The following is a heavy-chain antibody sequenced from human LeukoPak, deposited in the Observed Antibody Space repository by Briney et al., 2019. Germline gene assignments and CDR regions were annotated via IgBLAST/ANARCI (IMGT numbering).Heavy chain of an antibody. J-gene: IGHJ4*02. CDR3: ARCEYGDYGDY. Sequence: GGSLRLSCAVSGFTFSDYYMSWMRQAPGKGREGVSYISSSSSYTNYADSVKGRFTISRDNAKNSLYLQMNSLRAEDTAVYYCARCEYGDYGDYWGQGTLVTVSS. V-gene: IGHV3-11*06. CDR1: GFTFSDYY. CDR2: ISSSSSYT. D-gene: IGHD4-17*01.